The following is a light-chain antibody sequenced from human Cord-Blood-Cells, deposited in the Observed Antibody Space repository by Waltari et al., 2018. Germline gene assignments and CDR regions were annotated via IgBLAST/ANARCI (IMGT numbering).Light chain of an antibody. Sequence: EIVMTQSPATLSVSPGERATLSCRASQSVSSNLAWYQHKPGQAPRLLIYGSSTRATGIPARFSGSGSGTEFTLTISSLQSEDFAVYYCQQYNNWPRVDSRYTFGGGTKVEIK. J-gene: IGKJ4*01. CDR2: GSS. CDR1: QSVSSN. V-gene: IGKV3-15*01. CDR3: QQYNNWPRVDSRYT.